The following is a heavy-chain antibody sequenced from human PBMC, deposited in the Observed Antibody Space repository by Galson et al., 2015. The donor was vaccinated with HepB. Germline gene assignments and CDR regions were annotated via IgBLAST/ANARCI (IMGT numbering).Heavy chain of an antibody. D-gene: IGHD6-19*01. J-gene: IGHJ4*02. CDR2: INRDGDDT. CDR3: ARDSGSGPYYFDY. CDR1: GFTFTNYW. V-gene: IGHV3-7*01. Sequence: SLRLSCAASGFTFTNYWVGWVRQAPGKGLEWVASINRDGDDTRYVDSMKGRFTISRDNAKNSVYLQMNSLRAEDTAVYYCARDSGSGPYYFDYWGQGTLVTVSS.